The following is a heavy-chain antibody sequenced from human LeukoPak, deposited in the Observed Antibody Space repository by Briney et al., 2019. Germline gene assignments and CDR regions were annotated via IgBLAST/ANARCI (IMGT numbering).Heavy chain of an antibody. CDR1: GGSISSYY. V-gene: IGHV4-59*08. D-gene: IGHD4-17*01. CDR3: ARRCYGDYVYAFDI. Sequence: PSETLSLTCTVSGGSISSYYWSWIRQPPGKGLEWMGYIYYSGSTNYNPSLKRRVTISVDPSKNQFSLKLSSVTAADTAVYYCARRCYGDYVYAFDIWGQGTMVTVSS. J-gene: IGHJ3*02. CDR2: IYYSGST.